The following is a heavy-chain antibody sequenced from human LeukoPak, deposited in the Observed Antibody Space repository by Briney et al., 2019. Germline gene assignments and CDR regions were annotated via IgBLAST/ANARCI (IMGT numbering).Heavy chain of an antibody. CDR2: IYYGGST. V-gene: IGHV4-39*01. D-gene: IGHD2-15*01. CDR1: GGSISSSDYY. Sequence: PSETLSLTCTVSGGSISSSDYYWGWIRQPPGKGLERIGSIYYGGSTYYNPSLKSRVTISVDTFMNQFSLKLSFVTTADTAVYYCARALGYCSGGSCTRGYNWFDPWGQGTLVTVPS. J-gene: IGHJ5*02. CDR3: ARALGYCSGGSCTRGYNWFDP.